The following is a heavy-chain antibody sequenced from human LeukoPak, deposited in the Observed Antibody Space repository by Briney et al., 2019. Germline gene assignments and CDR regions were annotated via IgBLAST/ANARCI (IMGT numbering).Heavy chain of an antibody. CDR3: ARGGVIAAAGTPYYYYGMDV. Sequence: SETLSLTCAVYGGSFSGYYWSWIRQPPGKGLEWIGEFNHSGSTNYNPSLKSRVTISVDTSRNQFSLKLSSVTAADTAVYYCARGGVIAAAGTPYYYYGMDVWGKGTTVTVSS. D-gene: IGHD6-13*01. CDR1: GGSFSGYY. J-gene: IGHJ6*04. V-gene: IGHV4-34*01. CDR2: FNHSGST.